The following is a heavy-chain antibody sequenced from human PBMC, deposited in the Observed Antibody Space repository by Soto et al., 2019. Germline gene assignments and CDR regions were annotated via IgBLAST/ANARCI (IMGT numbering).Heavy chain of an antibody. CDR3: ARGVVEPAARDAFDI. CDR2: IYSGDNT. CDR1: GFTVSRHS. V-gene: IGHV3-66*01. D-gene: IGHD2-2*01. J-gene: IGHJ3*02. Sequence: EVQMVESGGGLVQPGGSLRLSCAVSGFTVSRHSMTWVRQAPGKGLEWVSIIYSGDNTYYADSVKGRFTISRDDSKNMLYLHMNSLRGEDTAVYYCARGVVEPAARDAFDIWGQGTMVTVSS.